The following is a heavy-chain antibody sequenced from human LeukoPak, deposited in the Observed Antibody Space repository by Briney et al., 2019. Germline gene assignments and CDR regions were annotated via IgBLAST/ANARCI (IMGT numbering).Heavy chain of an antibody. CDR1: GDAFSTDA. V-gene: IGHV1-69*01. D-gene: IGHD3-10*01. CDR2: IIPMFGTP. CDR3: ARGREDSTYYYYFDY. Sequence: EASVKVSCKTSGDAFSTDAISWVRQAPGQGPEWMGGIIPMFGTPSYAPKFQGRVTITADDGTSTAYMELSSLRSEYTAVYYCARGREDSTYYYYFDYWGQGTLVTVSS. J-gene: IGHJ4*02.